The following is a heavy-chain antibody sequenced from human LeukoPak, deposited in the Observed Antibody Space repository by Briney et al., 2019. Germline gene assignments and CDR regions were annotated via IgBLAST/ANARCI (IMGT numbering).Heavy chain of an antibody. J-gene: IGHJ4*02. CDR2: IYRTGRT. V-gene: IGHV4-4*02. CDR1: GDSISNNYL. CDR3: ARDGDY. Sequence: SETLSLTCAVSGDSISNNYLWRWVRQFPGKGLEYIGEIYRTGRTNYNPSLKSRVTISIDKSENQFSLKLSSVTAADTAVYYCARDGDYWGQGTLVTVSS.